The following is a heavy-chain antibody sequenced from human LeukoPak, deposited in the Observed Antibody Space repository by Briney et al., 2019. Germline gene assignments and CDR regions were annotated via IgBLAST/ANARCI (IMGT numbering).Heavy chain of an antibody. Sequence: PGGSLTLSCAASGFTFSSYWMSWVRQPPGKGLEWVANIKQDGSEKYYVDSVKGRFTISRDNAKNSLYLQMNSLRAEDTAVYYCARESCSSTSCSTFDYWGQGTLVTVSS. CDR2: IKQDGSEK. CDR3: ARESCSSTSCSTFDY. V-gene: IGHV3-7*01. J-gene: IGHJ4*02. CDR1: GFTFSSYW. D-gene: IGHD2-2*01.